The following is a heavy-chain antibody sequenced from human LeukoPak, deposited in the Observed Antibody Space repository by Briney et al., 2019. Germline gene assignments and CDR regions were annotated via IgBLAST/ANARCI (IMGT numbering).Heavy chain of an antibody. CDR3: ASLYSSSWSYYGMDV. D-gene: IGHD6-13*01. J-gene: IGHJ6*04. V-gene: IGHV3-23*01. CDR1: GFTFSSYA. CDR2: ISGSGSST. Sequence: PGGSLRLSCAASGFTFSSYAMSWVRQAPGKGLEGVSAISGSGSSTYYADSVKGRFTISRDNSKNTLYLQMNSLRAEDTAVYYCASLYSSSWSYYGMDVWGKGTTVTVSS.